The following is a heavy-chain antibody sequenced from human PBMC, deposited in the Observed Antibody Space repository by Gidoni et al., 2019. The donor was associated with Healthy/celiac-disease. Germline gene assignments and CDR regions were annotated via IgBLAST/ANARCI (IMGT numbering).Heavy chain of an antibody. D-gene: IGHD2-15*01. CDR1: DGSCTSSSYY. CDR2: IYYSWST. Sequence: PDGSCTSSSYYWGWLRQPPGKGLEWIGSIYYSWSTYYTPSLKSRVTISVDTSKNQFSLNLSSVTAADTAVYYCARHPVVAATRGFDYWGQGTLVTVSS. J-gene: IGHJ4*02. CDR3: ARHPVVAATRGFDY. V-gene: IGHV4-39*01.